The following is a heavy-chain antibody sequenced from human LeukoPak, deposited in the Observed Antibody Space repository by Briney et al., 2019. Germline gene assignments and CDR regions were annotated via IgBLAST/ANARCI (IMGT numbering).Heavy chain of an antibody. CDR3: ARAHYASSNIKVPFDV. J-gene: IGHJ6*04. CDR1: GYTFTNYY. CDR2: IDPSAGST. V-gene: IGHV1-46*01. Sequence: ASVKVSCKASGYTFTNYYMHWVRQAPGQGLEWMGVIDPSAGSTTYAQKFQGRVTMTRDTATSTVYMELSSLRSEETAVYYCARAHYASSNIKVPFDVWGKGTTVTVSS. D-gene: IGHD3-22*01.